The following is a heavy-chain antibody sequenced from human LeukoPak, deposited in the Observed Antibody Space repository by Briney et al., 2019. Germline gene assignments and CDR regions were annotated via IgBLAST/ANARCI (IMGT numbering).Heavy chain of an antibody. D-gene: IGHD5-12*01. CDR2: ISGYNGNT. CDR3: ARDYGYGVTVMISDDY. J-gene: IGHJ4*02. Sequence: GASVKVSCKASGYTFTSYYMHWVRQAPGQGLEWMGWISGYNGNTNYAQKLQGRVTMTTDTPTSTAYMELRSLRSDDTAMYYCARDYGYGVTVMISDDYWGQGTLVTVSS. V-gene: IGHV1-18*04. CDR1: GYTFTSYY.